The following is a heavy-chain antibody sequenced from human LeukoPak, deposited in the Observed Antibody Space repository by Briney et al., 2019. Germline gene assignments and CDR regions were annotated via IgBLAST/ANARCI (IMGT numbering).Heavy chain of an antibody. D-gene: IGHD3-10*01. J-gene: IGHJ4*02. Sequence: ASVKVSCKASGYTFTGYYMHWVRQAPGQGLEWMGWITTNSGGTNYAQKFQGRVTMTRDTSISTAYMELSRLRSNDTAVYYCTRGNGLGKLLSIGCNYWGQGTLLTVSS. V-gene: IGHV1-2*02. CDR2: ITTNSGGT. CDR3: TRGNGLGKLLSIGCNY. CDR1: GYTFTGYY.